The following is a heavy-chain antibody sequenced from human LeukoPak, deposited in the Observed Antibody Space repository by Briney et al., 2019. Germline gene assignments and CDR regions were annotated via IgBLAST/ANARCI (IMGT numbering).Heavy chain of an antibody. J-gene: IGHJ4*02. Sequence: GRSLRLSCAASGFTFSSYAMHWVRQAPGKGLEWVSFIRDDGNNKDYADSVEGRFTISRDNSKNTVYLQMNNLRTEDTAVYYCVKASYCTGTNCYPSFFDYWGQGALVTVSS. V-gene: IGHV3-30*04. CDR3: VKASYCTGTNCYPSFFDY. CDR1: GFTFSSYA. D-gene: IGHD2-2*01. CDR2: IRDDGNNK.